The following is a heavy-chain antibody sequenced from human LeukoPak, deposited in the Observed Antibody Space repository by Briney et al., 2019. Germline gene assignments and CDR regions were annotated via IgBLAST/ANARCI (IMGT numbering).Heavy chain of an antibody. CDR3: ARLVTGEWELSLRARYYYMDV. Sequence: SETLSLTCTVSGGSISSSSYYWSWSRQPAGKGLEWIGRIYTSGSTNYNPSLKSRVTISVDTSKNQFSLKLSSVTAADTAVYYCARLVTGEWELSLRARYYYMDVWGKGTTVTVSS. V-gene: IGHV4-61*02. CDR2: IYTSGST. CDR1: GGSISSSSYY. D-gene: IGHD1-26*01. J-gene: IGHJ6*03.